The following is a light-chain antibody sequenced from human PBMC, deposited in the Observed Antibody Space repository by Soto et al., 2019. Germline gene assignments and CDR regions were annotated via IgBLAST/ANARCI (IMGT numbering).Light chain of an antibody. CDR1: SGSIASNY. CDR2: KDD. V-gene: IGLV6-57*02. CDR3: QSYDSSNPVV. Sequence: NFMLTQPHSVSESPGKTVTISCTGSSGSIASNYVQWYQQRPGSAPTTVIYKDDQRPSWVPDRFSGSIDSSSNSASLTIAGLNTEDGADYYCQSYDSSNPVVFGGGTKVTVL. J-gene: IGLJ2*01.